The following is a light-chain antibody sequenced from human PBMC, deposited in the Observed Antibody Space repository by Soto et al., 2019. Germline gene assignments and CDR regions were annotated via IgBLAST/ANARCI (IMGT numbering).Light chain of an antibody. CDR3: AAFDGSLNGYV. CDR2: SND. CDR1: SSNIGSNT. J-gene: IGLJ1*01. Sequence: QSVLTQPPSASVTPGQRVTISCSGSSSNIGSNTVNWYQQLPGTAPKLLIYSNDQRHSGVPDRFSGSKSGTSDSLAISGLQSEDEAYYYCAAFDGSLNGYVVGTGNTLSVL. V-gene: IGLV1-44*01.